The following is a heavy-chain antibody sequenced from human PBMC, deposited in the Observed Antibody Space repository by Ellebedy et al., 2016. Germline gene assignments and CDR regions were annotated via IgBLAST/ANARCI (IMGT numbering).Heavy chain of an antibody. V-gene: IGHV3-11*03. CDR1: GFTFSDYY. CDR2: ISSRSSYT. J-gene: IGHJ6*02. CDR3: ARFLNKYESRSSLSPYNYGLDV. Sequence: GGSLRLXCAASGFTFSDYYMSWIRQAPGKGLEWVSYISSRSSYTNYADSVKGRFTISGDKAKNSLYLQMNSLRAEDTAVYYCARFLNKYESRSSLSPYNYGLDVWGQGTTVTVSS. D-gene: IGHD1-26*01.